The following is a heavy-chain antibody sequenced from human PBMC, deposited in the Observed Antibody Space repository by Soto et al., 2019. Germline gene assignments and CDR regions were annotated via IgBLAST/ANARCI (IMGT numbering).Heavy chain of an antibody. V-gene: IGHV5-10-1*01. Sequence: GESLKISCKGSGYSFTSDWISWVRQMPGKGLEWMGRIDPSDSYTNYSPSFQGHVTISADKSISTAYLQWSSLKASDTAMYYCARLAVAGTSYYYYGMDVWGQGTTVTVS. J-gene: IGHJ6*02. CDR1: GYSFTSDW. CDR2: IDPSDSYT. CDR3: ARLAVAGTSYYYYGMDV. D-gene: IGHD6-19*01.